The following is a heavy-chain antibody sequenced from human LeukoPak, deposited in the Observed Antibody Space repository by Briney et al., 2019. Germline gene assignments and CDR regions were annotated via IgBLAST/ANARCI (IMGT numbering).Heavy chain of an antibody. CDR2: ISSSSSYI. D-gene: IGHD1-26*01. CDR3: ARDRVGASSAFDI. V-gene: IGHV3-21*01. J-gene: IGHJ3*02. Sequence: PGGSLRLSCAASGFTFSSYSMNWVRQAPGKGLEWVSSISSSSSYIYYADSVKGRFTTCRDNPKNSLYLQMNSLRAEETAVYYCARDRVGASSAFDIWGQGTMVTVSS. CDR1: GFTFSSYS.